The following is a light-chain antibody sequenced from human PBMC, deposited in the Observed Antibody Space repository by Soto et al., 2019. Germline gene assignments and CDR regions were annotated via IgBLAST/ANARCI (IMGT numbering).Light chain of an antibody. J-gene: IGKJ5*01. V-gene: IGKV1-5*01. CDR2: EAS. CDR3: QQSYSNPIT. Sequence: DIRMTDSPPTLSASVGARVTISCRARQSISNSLAWYQQKPGKAPNLLIYEASSLQSGVPSRFSGSGSGTDFTLTISSLQPEDFATYYCQQSYSNPITFGQGTRLEI. CDR1: QSISNS.